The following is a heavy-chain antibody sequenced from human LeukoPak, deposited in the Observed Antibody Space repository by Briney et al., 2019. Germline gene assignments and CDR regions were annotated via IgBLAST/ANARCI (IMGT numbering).Heavy chain of an antibody. J-gene: IGHJ4*02. CDR3: ARLGYCSSTSCLDDY. CDR2: ISAYNGNT. D-gene: IGHD2-2*01. CDR1: GYTFTSYG. Sequence: ASVKVSCKASGYTFTSYGISWVRQAPGQGLEWMGWISAYNGNTNYAQKLQGRVTMTTDTSTSTAYMELRSLRSDDTAVYYCARLGYCSSTSCLDDYWGQGTLVTVSS. V-gene: IGHV1-18*01.